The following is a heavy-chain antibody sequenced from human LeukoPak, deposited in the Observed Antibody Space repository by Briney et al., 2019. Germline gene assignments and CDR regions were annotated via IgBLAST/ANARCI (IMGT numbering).Heavy chain of an antibody. V-gene: IGHV4-34*01. D-gene: IGHD3-3*01. Sequence: SETLSLTCAVYGGSFSGYYWSWIRQPPGKGLEWIGEINHSGSTNYNPSLKSRVTISVDTSKNQFSLKLSSVTAADTAVYYCARGWSDLWSGYSGYYYMDVWSKGTTVTVSS. CDR2: INHSGST. CDR1: GGSFSGYY. J-gene: IGHJ6*03. CDR3: ARGWSDLWSGYSGYYYMDV.